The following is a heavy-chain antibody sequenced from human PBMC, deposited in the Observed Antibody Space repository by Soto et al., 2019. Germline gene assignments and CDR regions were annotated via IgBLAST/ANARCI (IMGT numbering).Heavy chain of an antibody. D-gene: IGHD1-26*01. CDR3: ARDIGRSGAYGY. CDR2: IDPDGSQK. Sequence: EVQLVDSGGDLVQPGGSLRLSCAASGFTFSTYWMSWVRQAPGKGLEWVANIDPDGSQKYYVDSVKGRFTISRDNAKHSLYLQMTSLRAEDTAVYYCARDIGRSGAYGYWGQGTLVTVSS. V-gene: IGHV3-7*03. J-gene: IGHJ4*02. CDR1: GFTFSTYW.